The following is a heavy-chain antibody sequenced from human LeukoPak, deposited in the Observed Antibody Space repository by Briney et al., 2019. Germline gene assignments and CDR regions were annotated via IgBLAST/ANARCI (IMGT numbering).Heavy chain of an antibody. CDR1: GFTFSSYA. Sequence: GGSLRLSCAASGFTFSSYAMSWVRQAPGKGLEWVSAISGSGGSTYYADSVKGRFTISRDNSKNTLYLQMNSLRAEDTAVYYCAKRPGYSSGWYVWFDPWGQGTLVTVSS. D-gene: IGHD6-19*01. V-gene: IGHV3-23*01. CDR3: AKRPGYSSGWYVWFDP. J-gene: IGHJ5*02. CDR2: ISGSGGST.